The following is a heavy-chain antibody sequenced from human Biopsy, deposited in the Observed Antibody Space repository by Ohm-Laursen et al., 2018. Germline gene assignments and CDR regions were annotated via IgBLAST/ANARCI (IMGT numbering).Heavy chain of an antibody. CDR1: GGSFTGHY. CDR2: ISHTGYT. V-gene: IGHV4-59*11. Sequence: SETLSLTCTVSGGSFTGHYWTWIRQPPGKGLEWIGHISHTGYTSYKSSLKSRVTISLDTSRKHFSLRLTSLAAADTAVYYCARGSSEYGGLYFPHWGQGTLVTVSS. D-gene: IGHD4-23*01. J-gene: IGHJ1*01. CDR3: ARGSSEYGGLYFPH.